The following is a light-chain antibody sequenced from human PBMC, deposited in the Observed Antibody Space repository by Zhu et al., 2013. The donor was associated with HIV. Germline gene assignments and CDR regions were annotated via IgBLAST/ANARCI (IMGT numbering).Light chain of an antibody. CDR2: EVS. Sequence: QSALTQPASVSGSPGQSITISCTGTSNDVGGYNYVSWYQQHPGKAPKLMIYEVSNRPSGVSNRFSGSKSGNTASLTISGLQAEDEADYYCVTWDSSLSVVVFGGGTKLTVL. CDR3: VTWDSSLSVVV. V-gene: IGLV2-14*01. CDR1: SNDVGGYNY. J-gene: IGLJ2*01.